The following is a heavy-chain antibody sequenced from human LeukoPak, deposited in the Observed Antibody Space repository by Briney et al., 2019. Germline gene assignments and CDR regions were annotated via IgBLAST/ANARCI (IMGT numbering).Heavy chain of an antibody. D-gene: IGHD4-17*01. V-gene: IGHV4-38-2*02. CDR2: IYQNGNT. CDR1: GYSIKSGYY. J-gene: IGHJ4*02. Sequence: SETLSLTCSVSGYSIKSGYYWGWIRQPPGKGLEWIGSIYQNGNTFYNPSLESRVSISVETSRNQFSLKLTSVTAADTAVYYCARTDYGASFDYWGQGTLVTVSS. CDR3: ARTDYGASFDY.